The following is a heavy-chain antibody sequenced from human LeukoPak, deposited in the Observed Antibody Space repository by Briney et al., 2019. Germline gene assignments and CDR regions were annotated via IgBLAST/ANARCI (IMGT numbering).Heavy chain of an antibody. D-gene: IGHD1-26*01. CDR3: AKDIRASGSYGWFDP. V-gene: IGHV3-23*01. J-gene: IGHJ5*02. Sequence: GGSLRLSCAASGITFSSYAMSWVRQAPGKGLEWVSAISGSGGSTYYADSVKGRFTISRDNSKSTLYLQMNSLRPEDTAVYSCAKDIRASGSYGWFDPWGQGTLVTVSS. CDR2: ISGSGGST. CDR1: GITFSSYA.